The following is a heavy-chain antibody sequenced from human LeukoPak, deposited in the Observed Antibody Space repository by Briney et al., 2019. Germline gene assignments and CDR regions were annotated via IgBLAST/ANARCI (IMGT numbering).Heavy chain of an antibody. CDR2: IFHSGST. J-gene: IGHJ2*01. CDR3: ARQRLYYGGNSGPWHFDL. CDR1: GGSISSGRW. V-gene: IGHV4-4*02. D-gene: IGHD4-23*01. Sequence: PSGTLSLTCAVSGGSISSGRWWSWVRQPPGKGLEWIGEIFHSGSTNYNPSLKSRVTISVDKSKNQFSLKLSSVTAADTAVYYCARQRLYYGGNSGPWHFDLWGRGTLVTVSS.